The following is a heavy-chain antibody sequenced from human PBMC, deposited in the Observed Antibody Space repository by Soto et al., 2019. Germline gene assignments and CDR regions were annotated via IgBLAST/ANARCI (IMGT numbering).Heavy chain of an antibody. Sequence: KASETLSLTCTVSGDSISTFYWGWMRQSPGKELEWISYVYYTGSTNYNPSLKSRVTISVDRSKNQFSLKLTSANAADTAVYYCARGRTVRNYADDSSDYFYFFDYWGQGTQVTVSS. CDR3: ARGRTVRNYADDSSDYFYFFDY. CDR1: GDSISTFY. J-gene: IGHJ4*02. V-gene: IGHV4-59*01. D-gene: IGHD3-22*01. CDR2: VYYTGST.